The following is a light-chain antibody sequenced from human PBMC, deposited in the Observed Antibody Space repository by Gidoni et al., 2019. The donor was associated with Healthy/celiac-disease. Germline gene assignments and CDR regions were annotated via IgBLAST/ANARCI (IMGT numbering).Light chain of an antibody. J-gene: IGKJ2*01. CDR1: QSASSSY. CDR3: QQYGSSPYMYT. V-gene: IGKV3-20*01. CDR2: GAS. Sequence: EIVLTQSPGTLSLSPGERATLSCRASQSASSSYLAWYQQKPGQAPRLLIYGASSRATGIPDRFSGSGSGTDFTLTISRLEPEDFAVYYCQQYGSSPYMYTFGQGTKLEIK.